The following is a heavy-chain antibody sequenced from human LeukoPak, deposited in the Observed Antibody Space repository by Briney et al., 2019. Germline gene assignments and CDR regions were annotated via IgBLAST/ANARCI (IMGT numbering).Heavy chain of an antibody. CDR1: GFTFSSYT. V-gene: IGHV3-23*01. D-gene: IGHD2-15*01. J-gene: IGHJ5*02. CDR2: ISGGGGST. Sequence: GGSLRLSCAASGFTFSSYTMSWVRQAPGKGLEWVSAISGGGGSTYYAGSVKGRFTISRDNSKNTLFLQMNSLRVEDTAIYYCTKDRGDYCSGSTCSVRFDPWGQGTLVTVSS. CDR3: TKDRGDYCSGSTCSVRFDP.